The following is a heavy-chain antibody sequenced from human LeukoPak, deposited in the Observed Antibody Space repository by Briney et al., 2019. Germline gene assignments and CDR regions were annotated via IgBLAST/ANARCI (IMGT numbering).Heavy chain of an antibody. V-gene: IGHV3-21*01. J-gene: IGHJ4*02. CDR1: GFTFSSYW. Sequence: GGSLRLSCAVSGFTFSSYWMSWVRQAPGKGLEWVSSISSGSNYIYYADSVKGRFTVSRDNAKNSLYLQMNSLRAEDTAVYYCARDWCDYWGQGTLVTVSS. CDR2: ISSGSNYI. CDR3: ARDWCDY. D-gene: IGHD2-15*01.